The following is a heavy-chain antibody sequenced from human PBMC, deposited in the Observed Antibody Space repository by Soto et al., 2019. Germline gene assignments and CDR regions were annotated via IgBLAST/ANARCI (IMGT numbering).Heavy chain of an antibody. CDR2: IYYSVST. Sequence: TLSLTCTVSGGSISSGGYYWGWIRQHPGKGLEWIGYIYYSVSTYYNSSLKSRVTISVDTSKNQFSLKLSSVTAADTAIYYRARAPKGASRGYYHFDYWGQGTLVTVSS. CDR3: ARAPKGASRGYYHFDY. J-gene: IGHJ4*02. D-gene: IGHD3-22*01. CDR1: GGSISSGGYY. V-gene: IGHV4-30-4*08.